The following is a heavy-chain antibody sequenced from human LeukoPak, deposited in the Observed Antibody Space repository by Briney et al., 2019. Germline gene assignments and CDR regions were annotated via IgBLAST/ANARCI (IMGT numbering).Heavy chain of an antibody. D-gene: IGHD1-26*01. J-gene: IGHJ3*02. CDR3: ARTTLYSGAFDI. Sequence: SGPALVKPTQTLTLTCTFSGFSLSTSGMRVSWIRQPPGKALEWLARIDWDDDKFYSTSLKTRLTISKDTSKNQVVLTMTNMDPVDTATCYCARTTLYSGAFDIWGQGTMVTVSS. V-gene: IGHV2-70*04. CDR1: GFSLSTSGMR. CDR2: IDWDDDK.